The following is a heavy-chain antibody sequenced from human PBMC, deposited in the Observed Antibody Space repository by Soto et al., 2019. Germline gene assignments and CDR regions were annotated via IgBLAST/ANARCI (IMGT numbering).Heavy chain of an antibody. CDR3: ARETSTYYYDSSAYLGFDY. CDR2: ISSSTTTI. J-gene: IGHJ4*02. D-gene: IGHD3-22*01. CDR1: GFTFSNFN. V-gene: IGHV3-48*02. Sequence: GGSLRLSCTASGFTFSNFNINWVRQAPGKGLEWISYISSSTTTIFYADSVKGRFTISRDNAKNSLYLQMNSLRDEDTAVYYCARETSTYYYDSSAYLGFDYWGQGTLVTVSS.